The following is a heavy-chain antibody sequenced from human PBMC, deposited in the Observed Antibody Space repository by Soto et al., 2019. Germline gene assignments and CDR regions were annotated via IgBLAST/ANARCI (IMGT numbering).Heavy chain of an antibody. Sequence: GGSLRLSCAASGFTFSSYSMNWVRQAPGKGLEWVSYISSSSSTIYYADSVKGRFTISRDNAKNSLYLQMNSLRAEDTAVYYCARDGDSNWFDPWGQGTLVTVSS. CDR2: ISSSSSTI. CDR3: ARDGDSNWFDP. D-gene: IGHD4-17*01. V-gene: IGHV3-48*01. CDR1: GFTFSSYS. J-gene: IGHJ5*02.